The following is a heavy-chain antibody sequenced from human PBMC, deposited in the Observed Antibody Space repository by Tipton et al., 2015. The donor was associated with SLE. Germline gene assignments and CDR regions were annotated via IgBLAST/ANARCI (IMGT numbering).Heavy chain of an antibody. V-gene: IGHV4-39*07. D-gene: IGHD3-3*01. CDR2: IYYSGRT. J-gene: IGHJ3*02. CDR3: ARPSGGVAIFGVDSLGAFDI. Sequence: TLSLTCNVSGGSLSTSNYYWGWIRQPPGKGLEWIGNIYYSGRTYYNPSLKSRVTISVDTSKNQFSLKLTSVTAADTAVYYCARPSGGVAIFGVDSLGAFDIWGQGTMVTVSS. CDR1: GGSLSTSNYY.